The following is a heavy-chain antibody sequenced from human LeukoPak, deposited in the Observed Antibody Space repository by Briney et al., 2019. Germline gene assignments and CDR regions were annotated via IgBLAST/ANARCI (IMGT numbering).Heavy chain of an antibody. J-gene: IGHJ4*02. CDR3: ARAVAGTLAFDY. V-gene: IGHV3-21*01. CDR2: ISSSSSSYI. CDR1: GFTFSSYS. D-gene: IGHD6-19*01. Sequence: PGGSLRLSCAASGFTFSSYSMTWVRQAPGKGLEWVSSISSSSSSYIYYADSVKGRFTISRDNAKNSLYLQMNSLRAEDTAVYYCARAVAGTLAFDYWGQGTLVTVSS.